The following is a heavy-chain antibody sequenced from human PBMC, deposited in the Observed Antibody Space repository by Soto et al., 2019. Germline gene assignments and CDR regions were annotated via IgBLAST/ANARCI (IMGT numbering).Heavy chain of an antibody. CDR2: ANQILSMS. CDR3: ATTYGSGYRAFDY. V-gene: IGHV1-69*04. D-gene: IGHD3-10*01. Sequence: QVQLVQSGAEVKRPGSSVKVSCKASGDTFSFYSINWVRQAPGLGLEWMGRANQILSMSNYAQRFQGRVTMPADKSTSTAYRKLSGLRSEDTAMYYCATTYGSGYRAFDYWGQGALVTVSS. CDR1: GDTFSFYS. J-gene: IGHJ4*02.